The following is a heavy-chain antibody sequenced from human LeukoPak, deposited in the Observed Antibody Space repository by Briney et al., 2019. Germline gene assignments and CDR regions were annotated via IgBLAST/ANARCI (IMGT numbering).Heavy chain of an antibody. J-gene: IGHJ6*02. D-gene: IGHD3-10*01. V-gene: IGHV4-4*07. CDR1: GGSISSYY. Sequence: SETLSLTCTVSGGSISSYYWSWIRQPAGKGLEWIGHIYTSGSTYHNPSLKSRVTMSVDTSKNQFSLKLSSVTAADTALYYCARVTYGSGPSKNYYYAMDVWGQGTTVTVSS. CDR3: ARVTYGSGPSKNYYYAMDV. CDR2: IYTSGST.